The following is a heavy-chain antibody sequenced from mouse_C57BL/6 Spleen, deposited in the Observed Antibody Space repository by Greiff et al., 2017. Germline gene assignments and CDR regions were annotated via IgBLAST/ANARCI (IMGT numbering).Heavy chain of an antibody. CDR1: GYTFTDYY. D-gene: IGHD1-2*01. J-gene: IGHJ3*01. V-gene: IGHV1-77*01. CDR2: IGPGSGST. Sequence: QVQLQQSGAELVKPGASVKMSCKASGYTFTDYYINWVKQRPGQGLEWIGNIGPGSGSTYYNEKFKGKATLTADKSSSTAYMQLRSLTSVYSAVFFCARATRWFAYWGQGTLVTVSA. CDR3: ARATRWFAY.